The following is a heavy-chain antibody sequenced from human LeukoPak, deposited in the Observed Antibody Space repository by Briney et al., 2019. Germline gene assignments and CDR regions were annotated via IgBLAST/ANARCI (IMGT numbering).Heavy chain of an antibody. V-gene: IGHV4-4*02. CDR2: IYHSGTT. CDR1: GGFISSSNW. CDR3: ARWIVAGAARFDC. Sequence: SETLSLTCAVSGGFISSSNWWSWVRQPPGKGLEWLGEIYHSGTTNYNPSLKSRVTISVDKSRNQFSLKLSSVTAADTAVYYCARWIVAGAARFDCWGQGTLVTVSS. J-gene: IGHJ4*02. D-gene: IGHD5-12*01.